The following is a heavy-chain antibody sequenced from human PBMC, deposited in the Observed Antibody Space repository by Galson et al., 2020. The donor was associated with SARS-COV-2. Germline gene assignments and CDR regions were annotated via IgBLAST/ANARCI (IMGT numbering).Heavy chain of an antibody. CDR2: ISFDGREK. Sequence: GGSLRLSCAASGFSFSSYDMHWVRQAPGKGLEWVAVISFDGREKYYADSVRGRFTISRDNSKSMIFLEMSSLRNEDTAIYYCARDVVRNSHGYLDSWGQGTLVTVSS. CDR3: ARDVVRNSHGYLDS. CDR1: GFSFSSYD. D-gene: IGHD5-18*01. J-gene: IGHJ4*02. V-gene: IGHV3-30*04.